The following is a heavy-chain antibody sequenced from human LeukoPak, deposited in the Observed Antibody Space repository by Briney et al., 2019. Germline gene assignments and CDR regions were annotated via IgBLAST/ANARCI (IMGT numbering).Heavy chain of an antibody. CDR3: ARDWGYSSATDY. CDR2: IYYSGNT. D-gene: IGHD6-19*01. CDR1: GVSISSSNSY. J-gene: IGHJ4*02. V-gene: IGHV4-39*02. Sequence: SETLSLTCTVSGVSISSSNSYWGWIRQPPGKGLEWIGSIYYSGNTYYNASLKSQVSISIDTSKNQFSLRLTSVTAADTAVYYCARDWGYSSATDYWGQGTLVTVSS.